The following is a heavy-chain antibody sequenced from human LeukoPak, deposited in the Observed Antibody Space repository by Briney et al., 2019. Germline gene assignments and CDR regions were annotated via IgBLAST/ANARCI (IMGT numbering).Heavy chain of an antibody. CDR3: ARGLPRYGDYSPRRYYFDY. V-gene: IGHV1-8*03. J-gene: IGHJ4*02. CDR2: MNPNRGNT. Sequence: ASVKVSCKASGYTFTSYDINWVRQATGQGLEWMGWMNPNRGNTGYAQKFQGRVTITRNTSISTAYMELSSLRSEDTAVYYCARGLPRYGDYSPRRYYFDYWGQGTLVTVSS. D-gene: IGHD4-17*01. CDR1: GYTFTSYD.